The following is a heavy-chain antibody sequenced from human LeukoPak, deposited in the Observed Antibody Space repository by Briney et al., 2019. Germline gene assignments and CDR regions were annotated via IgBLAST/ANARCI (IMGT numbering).Heavy chain of an antibody. Sequence: PGGSLRLSCSASGFSFSSYAMHWVRQAPGKGLEYVSAISSNGGSTNYADSVKGRFTISRDNSKNTLYLQMSSLRAEDTAVYYCVKRLAKAAFDIWGQGTMVTVSS. D-gene: IGHD3-22*01. CDR1: GFSFSSYA. CDR2: ISSNGGST. CDR3: VKRLAKAAFDI. V-gene: IGHV3-64D*09. J-gene: IGHJ3*02.